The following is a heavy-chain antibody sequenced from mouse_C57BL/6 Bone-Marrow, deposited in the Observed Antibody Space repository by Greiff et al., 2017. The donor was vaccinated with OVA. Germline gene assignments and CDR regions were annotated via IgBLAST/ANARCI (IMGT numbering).Heavy chain of an antibody. Sequence: VQLQQSGAELVRPGASVQLSCTASGFNIKDDYMHWVKQRPEQGLEWIGWIDPEHGATEYASKFQGKATITADTSSNTAYLQLSSLTSEDTAVYYCTTNYDYYAMDDWGQGTSVTVSS. D-gene: IGHD1-1*02. CDR2: IDPEHGAT. J-gene: IGHJ4*01. CDR1: GFNIKDDY. CDR3: TTNYDYYAMDD. V-gene: IGHV14-4*01.